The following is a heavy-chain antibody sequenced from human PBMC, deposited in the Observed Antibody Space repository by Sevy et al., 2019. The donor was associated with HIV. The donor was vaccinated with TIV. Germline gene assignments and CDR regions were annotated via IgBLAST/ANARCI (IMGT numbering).Heavy chain of an antibody. Sequence: GGSLRLSCAASGFTLSTYSMNWVRQAPGKGLERVSSISSSSSYMYYADSVKGRFTISRDNAKNSLYLQMNSLRAEDTAVYYCVRDGGCSSTSCLLYFDYWGQGTLVTVSS. V-gene: IGHV3-21*01. D-gene: IGHD2-2*01. CDR2: ISSSSSYM. CDR1: GFTLSTYS. J-gene: IGHJ4*02. CDR3: VRDGGCSSTSCLLYFDY.